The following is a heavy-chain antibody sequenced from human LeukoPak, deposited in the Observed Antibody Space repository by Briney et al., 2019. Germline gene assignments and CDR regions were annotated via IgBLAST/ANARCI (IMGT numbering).Heavy chain of an antibody. CDR1: GFTFSSYW. Sequence: HPGGSLRLSCAASGFTFSSYWMSWVRQAPGKGLEWVANIKQDGSEKYYVDSVKGRFTISRDNAKNSLYLQMNSLRTEDMALYYCAALAAAGSDAFDIWGQGTMVTVSS. CDR3: AALAAAGSDAFDI. V-gene: IGHV3-7*03. J-gene: IGHJ3*02. CDR2: IKQDGSEK. D-gene: IGHD6-13*01.